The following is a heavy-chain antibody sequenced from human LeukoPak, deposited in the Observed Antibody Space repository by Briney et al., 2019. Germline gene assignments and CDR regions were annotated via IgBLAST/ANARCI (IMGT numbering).Heavy chain of an antibody. Sequence: PGRSLRLSCAASGSTFSSFTLHWVRQAPGKGLEWVAVISYDESNKYYADSVKGRFTISRDNSKNTLYLQMNSLRAEDTAVYYCTRDPYRWNSNGWSTFQHWGQGTLVTVSS. V-gene: IGHV3-30-3*01. J-gene: IGHJ1*01. CDR3: TRDPYRWNSNGWSTFQH. CDR2: ISYDESNK. CDR1: GSTFSSFT. D-gene: IGHD6-19*01.